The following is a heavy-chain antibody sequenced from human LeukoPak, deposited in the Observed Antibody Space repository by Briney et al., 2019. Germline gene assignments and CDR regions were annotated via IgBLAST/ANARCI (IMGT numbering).Heavy chain of an antibody. D-gene: IGHD3-16*01. V-gene: IGHV3-7*03. CDR1: GFTFSSYW. J-gene: IGHJ6*02. Sequence: GGSLRLSCAASGFTFSSYWMSWVRQAPGKGLEWVANIKQDGSQKYYVDSVKGRFSISRDNAKNSLYLQMSNLRAEDTAVYFCARGGGLDVWGQGATVTVSS. CDR2: IKQDGSQK. CDR3: ARGGGLDV.